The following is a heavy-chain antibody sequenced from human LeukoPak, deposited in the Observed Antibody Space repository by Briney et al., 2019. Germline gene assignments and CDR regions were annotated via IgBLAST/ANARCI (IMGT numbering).Heavy chain of an antibody. V-gene: IGHV3-7*03. CDR2: IKQDESEK. J-gene: IGHJ4*02. D-gene: IGHD4-17*01. CDR1: GFTFSSYW. CDR3: TRNTVTVHFDY. Sequence: GGSLRLSCAASGFTFSSYWMSWVRQAPGKGLEWVANIKQDESEKYYVDSVKGRFTISRDNAKNSLFLQMNSLKTEDTAVYYCTRNTVTVHFDYWSQGTLVTVSS.